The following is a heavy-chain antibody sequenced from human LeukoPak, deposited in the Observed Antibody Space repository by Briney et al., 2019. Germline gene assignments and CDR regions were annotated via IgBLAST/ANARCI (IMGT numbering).Heavy chain of an antibody. V-gene: IGHV1-69*05. CDR3: ARDVHGDYGSGWFDP. CDR2: IMPLIGTA. CDR1: GGTFNNSA. D-gene: IGHD4-17*01. J-gene: IGHJ5*02. Sequence: SVKVSCKTSGGTFNNSAISWVRQAPGQGLEWLGGIMPLIGTADYAQKFQGRVTITTDESTRTVYSEPTSLTSDDTALYYCARDVHGDYGSGWFDPWGQGTLVSASS.